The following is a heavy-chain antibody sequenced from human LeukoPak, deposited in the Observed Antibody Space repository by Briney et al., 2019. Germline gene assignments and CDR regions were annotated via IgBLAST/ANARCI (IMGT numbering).Heavy chain of an antibody. J-gene: IGHJ4*02. CDR2: IKPNSGGR. CDR1: GYTFTGYY. V-gene: IGHV1-2*06. D-gene: IGHD3-22*01. CDR3: ARDSYDSSGYYEGVY. Sequence: ASVKVSCKASGYTFTGYYMHWVRQAPGHGLELMGRIKPNSGGRNGAQKFHARVTITRDTSISTADMQLSRLRSDDRAVYYCARDSYDSSGYYEGVYWGQGTLVPVSS.